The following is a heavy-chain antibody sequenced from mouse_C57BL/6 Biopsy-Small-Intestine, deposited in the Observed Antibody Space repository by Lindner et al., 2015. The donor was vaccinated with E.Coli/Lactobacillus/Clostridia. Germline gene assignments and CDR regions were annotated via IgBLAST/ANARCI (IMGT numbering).Heavy chain of an antibody. J-gene: IGHJ2*01. V-gene: IGHV7-3*01. Sequence: VQLQESGGGLVQPGGSLSLSCAASGFTFTDYYMSWVRQPPGKALEWLGFIRNKANGYTTEYSVSVRGRFTISRDKSQSILYLQMNALRAEDSATYYCARYPFYYGNSFDYWGQGTTLTVSS. D-gene: IGHD2-1*01. CDR3: ARYPFYYGNSFDY. CDR1: GFTFTDYY. CDR2: IRNKANGYTT.